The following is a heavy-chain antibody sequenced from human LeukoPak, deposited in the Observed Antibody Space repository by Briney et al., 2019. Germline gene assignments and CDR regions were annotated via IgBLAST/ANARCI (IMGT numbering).Heavy chain of an antibody. D-gene: IGHD6-19*01. CDR1: GYTFTGDY. CDR2: INPNSGGT. Sequence: ASVKVSCKXSGYTFTGDYMHWVRQAPRQGLEWMGRINPNSGGTNYAQKFQGRVTMTRDTSISTAYMELSRLRSDDTAVYYCARVGGWYDNWFDPWGQGTLVTVSS. CDR3: ARVGGWYDNWFDP. J-gene: IGHJ5*02. V-gene: IGHV1-2*06.